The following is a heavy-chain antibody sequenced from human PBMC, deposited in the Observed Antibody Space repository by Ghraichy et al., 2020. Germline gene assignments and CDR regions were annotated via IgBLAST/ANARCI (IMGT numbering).Heavy chain of an antibody. CDR3: ARAEEQLVLYYYYYGMDV. V-gene: IGHV3-21*01. D-gene: IGHD6-6*01. J-gene: IGHJ6*02. CDR2: ISSSSSYI. CDR1: GFTFSSYS. Sequence: GGSLRLSCAASGFTFSSYSMNWVRQAPGKGLEWVSSISSSSSYIYYADSVKGRFTISRDNAKNSLYLQMNSLRAEDTAVYYCARAEEQLVLYYYYYGMDVWGQGTTVTVSS.